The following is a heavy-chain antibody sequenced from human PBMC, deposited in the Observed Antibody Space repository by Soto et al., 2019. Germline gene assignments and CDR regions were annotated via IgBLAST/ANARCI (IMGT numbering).Heavy chain of an antibody. CDR1: GYTFTSYG. CDR2: ISAYNGNT. D-gene: IGHD5-18*01. J-gene: IGHJ6*02. V-gene: IGHV1-18*01. CDR3: ERDDATAMVPADYYYYGMDV. Sequence: ASVKVSCKASGYTFTSYGISWVRQAPGQGLERMGWISAYNGNTNYAQKLQGRVTMTTDTSTSTANMELRSLRSDDTAMYYYERDDATAMVPADYYYYGMDVWGQGTTVTVSS.